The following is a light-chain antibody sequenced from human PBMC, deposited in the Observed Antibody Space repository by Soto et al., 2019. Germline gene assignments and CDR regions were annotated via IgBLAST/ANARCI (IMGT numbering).Light chain of an antibody. CDR3: QQLNSYPIP. V-gene: IGKV3D-20*02. CDR1: QSVYSSY. J-gene: IGKJ4*01. CDR2: DAS. Sequence: EIGLTQSHGTLSLSPGERATLSCRASQSVYSSYLAWYQQKPGQAPRLLIYDASSRATGIPDRFNGGGSGTDLTLTISSLQPEDFATYYCQQLNSYPIPFGGGTMVAIK.